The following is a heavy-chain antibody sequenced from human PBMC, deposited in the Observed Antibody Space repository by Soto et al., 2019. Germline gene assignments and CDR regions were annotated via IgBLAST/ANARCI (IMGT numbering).Heavy chain of an antibody. V-gene: IGHV3-64D*06. J-gene: IGHJ3*01. D-gene: IGHD2-2*02. CDR1: EFTLPDFA. Sequence: GGSLRPSFSAFEFTLPDFAPDWVPHAPGTGMEYVYDISNNGGSTYYADSVNGRLTIYSDNSKNTLYLQMSSLREEDADVYFCVKAITARYNSDEGFAVWGQGKMVSVSS. CDR3: VKAITARYNSDEGFAV. CDR2: ISNNGGST.